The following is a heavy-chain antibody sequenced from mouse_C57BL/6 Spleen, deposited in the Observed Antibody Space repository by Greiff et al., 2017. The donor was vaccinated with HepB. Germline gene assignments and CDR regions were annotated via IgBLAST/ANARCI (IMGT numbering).Heavy chain of an antibody. CDR3: ARGITTYPPDY. V-gene: IGHV1-76*01. J-gene: IGHJ2*01. CDR2: IYPGSGNT. Sequence: QVQLKQSGAELVRPGASVKLSCKASGYTFTDYYINWVKQRPGQGLEWIARIYPGSGNTYYNEKFKGKATLTAEKSSSTAYMQLSSLTSEDSAVYFCARGITTYPPDYWGQGTTLPVSS. D-gene: IGHD1-2*01. CDR1: GYTFTDYY.